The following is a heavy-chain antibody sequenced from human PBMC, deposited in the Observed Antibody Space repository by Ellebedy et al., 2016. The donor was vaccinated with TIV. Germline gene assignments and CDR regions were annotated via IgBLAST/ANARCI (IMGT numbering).Heavy chain of an antibody. J-gene: IGHJ4*02. D-gene: IGHD2-2*01. V-gene: IGHV1-2*02. CDR1: GYAFDSYF. Sequence: AASVKVSCKPSGYAFDSYFLAWVRQAPGQRLELMVWINPVSGATHYAQSLQGRLTMTRDTSIGTAYMELGSLQSDDTAMYYCVRSRAYHFDKWGEGTLVTVSS. CDR2: INPVSGAT. CDR3: VRSRAYHFDK.